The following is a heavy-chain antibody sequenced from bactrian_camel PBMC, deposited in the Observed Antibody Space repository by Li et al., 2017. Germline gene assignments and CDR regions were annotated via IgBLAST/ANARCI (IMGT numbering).Heavy chain of an antibody. J-gene: IGHJ4*01. V-gene: IGHV3S7*01. CDR3: AALKGGNFYCGSLVGRPENEY. CDR1: GFTFSKFG. Sequence: HVQLVESGGGLVQPGGSLRLSCEASGFTFSKFGMSWVRQAPGKGLEWVSGISSDGVNTYYPDSVKGRFTISQDNANNTLYLQMNNLKPEDTAMYYCAALKGGNFYCGSLVGRPENEYWGQGTQVTVS. D-gene: IGHD2*01. CDR2: ISSDGVNT.